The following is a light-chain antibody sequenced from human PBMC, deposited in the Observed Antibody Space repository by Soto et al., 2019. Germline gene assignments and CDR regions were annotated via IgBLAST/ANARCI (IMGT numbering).Light chain of an antibody. Sequence: EIVLTQSPATLSLSPGERATLSCRASQSVSSNLAWYQQKRGQPPTLLIYDASTRATGIPDRFSGSGSGTDFTLTISRLEPEDFAVYYCQEHASIFGQGTRLEIK. CDR3: QEHASI. CDR1: QSVSSN. CDR2: DAS. V-gene: IGKV3-11*01. J-gene: IGKJ5*01.